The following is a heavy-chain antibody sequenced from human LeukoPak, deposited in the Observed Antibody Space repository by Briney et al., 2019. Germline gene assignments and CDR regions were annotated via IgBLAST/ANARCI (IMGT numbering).Heavy chain of an antibody. CDR2: IYTSGST. Sequence: SETLSLTCTVSGGSISSYYWSWIRQPAGKGLEWIGRIYTSGSTNYNPSLKSRVGMSVDTSKNQFSLKLTSVTAADTAVYYCARDRDSSGWYWIFDFWGQGTLVTVSS. CDR3: ARDRDSSGWYWIFDF. CDR1: GGSISSYY. V-gene: IGHV4-4*07. D-gene: IGHD6-19*01. J-gene: IGHJ4*02.